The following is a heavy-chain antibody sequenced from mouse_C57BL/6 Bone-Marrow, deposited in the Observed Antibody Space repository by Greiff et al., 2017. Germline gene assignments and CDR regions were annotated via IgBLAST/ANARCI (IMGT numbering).Heavy chain of an antibody. Sequence: EVKLMESGGGLVKPGGSLKLSCAASGFTFSSYTMSWVRQTPEKRLEWVATISGGGGNTYYPAIVKGRFPISRDTAKNTLYLHMSSLRSEDTAWYYCARQKGYYVSVSWFAYWGQGKLVTVSA. J-gene: IGHJ3*01. V-gene: IGHV5-9*01. CDR1: GFTFSSYT. CDR3: ARQKGYYVSVSWFAY. CDR2: ISGGGGNT. D-gene: IGHD2-3*01.